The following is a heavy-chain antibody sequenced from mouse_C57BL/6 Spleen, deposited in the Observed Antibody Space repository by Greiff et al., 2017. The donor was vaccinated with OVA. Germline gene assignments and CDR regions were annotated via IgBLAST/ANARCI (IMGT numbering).Heavy chain of an antibody. CDR1: GYSITSGYD. CDR3: AREGYGYDDWYFDV. J-gene: IGHJ1*03. V-gene: IGHV3-1*01. Sequence: VQLKQSGPGMVKPSQSLSLTCTVTGYSITSGYDWHWIRHFPGNKLEWMGYISYSGSTNYNPSLKSRISITHDTSKNHFFLKLNSVTTEDTATYYCAREGYGYDDWYFDVWGTGTTVTVSS. CDR2: ISYSGST. D-gene: IGHD2-2*01.